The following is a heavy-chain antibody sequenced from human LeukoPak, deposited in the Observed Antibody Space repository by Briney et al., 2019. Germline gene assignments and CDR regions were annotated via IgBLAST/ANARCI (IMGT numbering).Heavy chain of an antibody. CDR3: AKDIRWELAAAGVFDY. D-gene: IGHD6-13*01. J-gene: IGHJ4*02. V-gene: IGHV3-30*18. CDR2: ISYDGSNK. CDR1: GFTFSSYG. Sequence: GRSLRLSCAASGFTFSSYGMHWVRQAPGKALEWVAVISYDGSNKYYADSVKGRFTIPRDNSKNTLYLQMNSLRAEDTAVYYCAKDIRWELAAAGVFDYWGQGTLVTVSS.